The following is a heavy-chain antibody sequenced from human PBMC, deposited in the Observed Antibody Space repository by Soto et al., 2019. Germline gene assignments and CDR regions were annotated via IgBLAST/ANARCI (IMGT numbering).Heavy chain of an antibody. D-gene: IGHD3-22*01. Sequence: TGGSLRLSCAASGFTFSNAWMNWVRQAPGKGLEWVGRIKSKTDGGTTDYAAPVKGRFTISRDDSKNTLYLQMNSLKTEDTAVYYCTTVGFDYYDSSGYYFQQGQGDYWGQGTLVTVSS. J-gene: IGHJ4*02. CDR1: GFTFSNAW. V-gene: IGHV3-15*07. CDR3: TTVGFDYYDSSGYYFQQGQGDY. CDR2: IKSKTDGGTT.